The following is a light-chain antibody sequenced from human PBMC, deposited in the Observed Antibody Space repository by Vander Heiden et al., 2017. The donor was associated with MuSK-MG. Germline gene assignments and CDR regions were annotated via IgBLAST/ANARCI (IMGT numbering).Light chain of an antibody. CDR3: QDYNNWPPWT. CDR1: QSVSSN. J-gene: IGKJ1*01. CDR2: GAS. V-gene: IGKV3-15*01. Sequence: EIVMTQSPATLSVSPGERATLSCRASQSVSSNLAWYQQKPGQAPRLLIDGASTRATGIPARFSGSGSGTEFTLTISSLQSEDFAVYYCQDYNNWPPWTFGQGTKVEIK.